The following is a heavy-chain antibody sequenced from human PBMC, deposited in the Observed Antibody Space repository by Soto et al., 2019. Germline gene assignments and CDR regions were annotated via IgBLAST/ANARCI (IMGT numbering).Heavy chain of an antibody. J-gene: IGHJ4*02. Sequence: QVHLVQSGAEVKEPGASVRVSCEASGYTFTSHTIHLARQAPGQGLEGMGWIIVSHGSPRYAPQFQGRITFGRDTSATTAYMELTSLTFEDTAVYYCAREPEDGVPGDYWGQGTPVVVSS. CDR2: IIVSHGSP. D-gene: IGHD2-8*01. CDR1: GYTFTSHT. V-gene: IGHV1-3*01. CDR3: AREPEDGVPGDY.